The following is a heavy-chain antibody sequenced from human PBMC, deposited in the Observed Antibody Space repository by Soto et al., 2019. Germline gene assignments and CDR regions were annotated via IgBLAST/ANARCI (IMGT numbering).Heavy chain of an antibody. V-gene: IGHV4-30-2*01. CDR2: IYHSGNT. J-gene: IGHJ5*02. CDR3: ARAPDR. Sequence: SEILCVTWAVAGGSISGGGYSWSWIRQPPGKGLEWIGYIYHSGNTYYNPSLKSRVTISVDRSKNQFSLKLSSVTAADTAVYYCARAPDRWGQGTLVTVPS. CDR1: GGSISGGGYS.